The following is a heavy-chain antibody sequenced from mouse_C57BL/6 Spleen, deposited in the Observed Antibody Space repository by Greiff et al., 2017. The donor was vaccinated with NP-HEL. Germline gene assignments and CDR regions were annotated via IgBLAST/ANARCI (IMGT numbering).Heavy chain of an antibody. CDR2: IYPSDSET. J-gene: IGHJ3*01. CDR1: GYTFTSYW. CDR3: ARGRVTTVVPFAY. V-gene: IGHV1-61*01. D-gene: IGHD1-1*01. Sequence: QVQLQQPGAELVRPGSSVKLSCKASGYTFTSYWMDWVKQRPGQGLEWIGNIYPSDSETHYNQKFKDKATLTVDKSSSTAYMQRSSLTSEDSAVYYCARGRVTTVVPFAYWGQGTLVTVSA.